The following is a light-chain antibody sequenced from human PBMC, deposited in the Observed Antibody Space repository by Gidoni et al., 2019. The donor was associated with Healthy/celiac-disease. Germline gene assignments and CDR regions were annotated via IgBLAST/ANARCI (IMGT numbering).Light chain of an antibody. V-gene: IGKV3-11*01. CDR1: QSVSSY. CDR2: DAS. Sequence: EIVLTQSPATLSLSPGERATLSCRASQSVSSYLAWYQQKPGQAPRLLIYDASNRATGIPARFSGSGSGTDFTLTISSLEPEDFAVYYCQQRSNWPLLTVXGXTKVEIK. J-gene: IGKJ4*01. CDR3: QQRSNWPLLT.